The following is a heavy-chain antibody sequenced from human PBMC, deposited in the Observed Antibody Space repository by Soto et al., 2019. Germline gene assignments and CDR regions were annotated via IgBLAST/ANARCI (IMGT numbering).Heavy chain of an antibody. CDR2: INAGGGNT. Sequence: PGGSLRLACVASRFSFNTFAMSWVRQAPGKGLEWVSSINAGGGNTYYADSVKGRFTVSRDNSKNTLHLQMDTLRAEDTAIYYCAKDSYNAFWPGHYYNLDYWGQGTQVTVSS. CDR3: AKDSYNAFWPGHYYNLDY. D-gene: IGHD3-3*01. J-gene: IGHJ4*02. V-gene: IGHV3-23*01. CDR1: RFSFNTFA.